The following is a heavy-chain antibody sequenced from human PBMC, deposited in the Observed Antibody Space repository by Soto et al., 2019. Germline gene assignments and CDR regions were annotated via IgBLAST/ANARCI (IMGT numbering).Heavy chain of an antibody. Sequence: SETLSLTCAGYGGSFSGYYWSWIRQTPGKGLEWLGEINHRGSTNYNPSLKSRVTISVDTSRTQFSLKLSSVTAADTAVYYCAREKAREVAATILRYSAMDVWGQGTTVTVSS. CDR1: GGSFSGYY. CDR2: INHRGST. D-gene: IGHD2-21*01. J-gene: IGHJ6*02. CDR3: AREKAREVAATILRYSAMDV. V-gene: IGHV4-34*01.